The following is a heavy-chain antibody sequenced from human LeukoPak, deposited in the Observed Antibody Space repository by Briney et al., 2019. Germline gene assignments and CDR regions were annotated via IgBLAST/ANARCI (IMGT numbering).Heavy chain of an antibody. CDR2: INSDGSSI. V-gene: IGHV3-74*01. J-gene: IGHJ4*02. D-gene: IGHD3-3*01. CDR1: GFTFSSYW. CDR3: ARVGGVAGRAIDY. Sequence: GALRLSCAASGFTFSSYWMHWVRQTPGKGLMWVSRINSDGSSIGYADSVKGRFTISRDNAKNTLYLQMNSLRAEDTAVYYCARVGGVAGRAIDYWGQGTLVTVSS.